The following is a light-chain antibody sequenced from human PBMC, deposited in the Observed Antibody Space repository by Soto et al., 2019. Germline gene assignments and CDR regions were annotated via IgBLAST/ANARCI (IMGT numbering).Light chain of an antibody. CDR2: EVS. CDR1: SGDVGGYHY. Sequence: QSALTQPPSASGPPGRSVTISCPGTSGDVGGYHYVSWYQQHPGKAPKVMIYEVSKRPSGVPDRFSGSKSGDTASLTVSGLQTEDEAEYYCSSYAGLNNFIVFGTGTKVTVL. J-gene: IGLJ1*01. V-gene: IGLV2-8*01. CDR3: SSYAGLNNFIV.